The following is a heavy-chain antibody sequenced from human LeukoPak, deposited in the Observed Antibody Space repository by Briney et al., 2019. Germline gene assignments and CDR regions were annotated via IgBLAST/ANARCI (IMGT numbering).Heavy chain of an antibody. CDR3: ARVQYYDSSGSTAAFDI. V-gene: IGHV3-30-3*01. CDR2: ISYDGSNK. J-gene: IGHJ3*02. D-gene: IGHD3-22*01. Sequence: PGRSLRLSCAASGFTFSSYAMHWVRQAPGKGLEWVAVISYDGSNKYYADSVKGRFTISRDNSKNTLYLQMNSLRAEDTAVYYCARVQYYDSSGSTAAFDIWGQGTMVTVSS. CDR1: GFTFSSYA.